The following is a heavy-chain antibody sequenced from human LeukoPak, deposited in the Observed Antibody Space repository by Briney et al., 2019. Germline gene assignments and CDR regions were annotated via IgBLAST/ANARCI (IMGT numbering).Heavy chain of an antibody. CDR2: INHSGST. Sequence: SETLSLTCAVYGGSFSGYYWSWIRQPPGKGLEWIGEINHSGSTNCNPSLKSRVTISVDTSKNQFSLKLSSVTAADTAVYYCARGAGYSSSWYLDYWGQGTLVTVSS. J-gene: IGHJ4*02. D-gene: IGHD6-13*01. CDR3: ARGAGYSSSWYLDY. V-gene: IGHV4-34*01. CDR1: GGSFSGYY.